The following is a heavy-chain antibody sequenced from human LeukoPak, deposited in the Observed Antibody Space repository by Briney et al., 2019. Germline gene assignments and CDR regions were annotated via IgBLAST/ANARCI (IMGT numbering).Heavy chain of an antibody. V-gene: IGHV1-2*02. D-gene: IGHD2-2*01. Sequence: ASVKVSCKASGYTFTGYYMHWVRQTPGQGLEWMGWINPNSGGTNYAQKFQGRVTMTRDTSISTAYMELSRPRSDDTAVYYCARVSVAHCSSTSCSRVDFQHWGQGTLVTVSS. CDR2: INPNSGGT. CDR3: ARVSVAHCSSTSCSRVDFQH. J-gene: IGHJ1*01. CDR1: GYTFTGYY.